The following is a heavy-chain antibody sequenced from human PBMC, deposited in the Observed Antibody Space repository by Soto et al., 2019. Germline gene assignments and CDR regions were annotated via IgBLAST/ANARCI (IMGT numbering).Heavy chain of an antibody. CDR2: IIPIFGTA. J-gene: IGHJ6*02. CDR1: GGTFSSYA. CDR3: ARGGFLDLTYGMDV. V-gene: IGHV1-69*06. D-gene: IGHD3-3*01. Sequence: SVKVSCKASGGTFSSYAISWVRQAPGQGLEWMGGIIPIFGTANYAQKFQGRVTLTADKSTSTAYMELSSLRSEDRAVYYCARGGFLDLTYGMDVWGQGTTVTVSS.